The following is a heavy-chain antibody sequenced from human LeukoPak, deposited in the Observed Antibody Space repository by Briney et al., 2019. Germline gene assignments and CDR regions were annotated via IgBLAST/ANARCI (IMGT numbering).Heavy chain of an antibody. D-gene: IGHD6-19*01. Sequence: GGSLRLSCAASGFTFSRYGMHWVRQAPGKGLVWVSRINSDGSSTSYADSVKGRFTISRDNAKNTLYLQMNSLRAEDTAVYYCATYSSGSPFDYWGQGTLVTVSS. CDR2: INSDGSST. CDR3: ATYSSGSPFDY. CDR1: GFTFSRYG. J-gene: IGHJ4*02. V-gene: IGHV3-74*01.